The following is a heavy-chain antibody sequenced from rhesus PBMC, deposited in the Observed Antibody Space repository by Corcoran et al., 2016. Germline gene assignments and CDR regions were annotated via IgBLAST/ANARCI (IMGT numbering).Heavy chain of an antibody. CDR2: IYGSGSST. CDR3: ARGSSGHFDY. D-gene: IGHD6-31*01. J-gene: IGHJ4*01. V-gene: IGHV4-169*01. Sequence: QLQLQESGPGLVKPSETLSVTCAVSGGSISSSYWSWIRQAPGKGLEWIGYIYGSGSSTNYNPSLNIRVTLSVDTSKNQLSLKLSSVTTADTAVYYCARGSSGHFDYWGQGVLVTVSS. CDR1: GGSISSSY.